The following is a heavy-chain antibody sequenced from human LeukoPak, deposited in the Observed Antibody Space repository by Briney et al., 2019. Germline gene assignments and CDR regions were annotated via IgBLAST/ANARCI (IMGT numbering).Heavy chain of an antibody. CDR1: GGSISSYY. CDR2: ISYSGTT. D-gene: IGHD3-22*01. Sequence: PSETLSLTCTGSGGSISSYYWSGIRQPPEKGLEWIGYISYSGTTNYNPSLKSRVAISVDTSKNQFSLKLSSVTAADTAVYYCARLTTADAFDIWGQGTMVTLSS. CDR3: ARLTTADAFDI. V-gene: IGHV4-59*01. J-gene: IGHJ3*02.